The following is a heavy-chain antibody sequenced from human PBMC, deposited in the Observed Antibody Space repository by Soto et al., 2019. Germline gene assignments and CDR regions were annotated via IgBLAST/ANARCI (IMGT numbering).Heavy chain of an antibody. Sequence: QVQLVESGGGVVQSGRSLRLSCAASGFTFSSYGMHWVRQAPGKGLEWVAVISYDGSNKYYADSVKGRFTISRDNSKNTLYLQMNSLRAEDTAVYYSAKDWGFGAFDIWGQGTMVTVSS. CDR2: ISYDGSNK. V-gene: IGHV3-30*18. D-gene: IGHD3-16*01. CDR3: AKDWGFGAFDI. CDR1: GFTFSSYG. J-gene: IGHJ3*02.